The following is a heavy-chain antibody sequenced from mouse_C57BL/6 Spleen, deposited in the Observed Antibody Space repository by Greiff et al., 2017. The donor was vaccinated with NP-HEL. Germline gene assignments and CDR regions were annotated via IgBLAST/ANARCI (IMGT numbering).Heavy chain of an antibody. Sequence: EVKLVESGGGLVKPGGSLKLSCAASGFTFSDYGMHWVRQATEKGLEWVAYISSGSSTIYYADTVKGLFTISRDNAKNTLFLQMTSLGSEDTAMYYCARRTTVVATDAMDYWGQGSSVTVSS. V-gene: IGHV5-17*01. CDR3: ARRTTVVATDAMDY. CDR1: GFTFSDYG. J-gene: IGHJ4*01. CDR2: ISSGSSTI. D-gene: IGHD1-1*01.